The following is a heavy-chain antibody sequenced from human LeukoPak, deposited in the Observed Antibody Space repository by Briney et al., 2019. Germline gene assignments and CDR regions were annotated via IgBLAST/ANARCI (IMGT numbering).Heavy chain of an antibody. CDR1: GYTFTSYD. CDR3: ARDHSGSYYRDFDY. CDR2: MNPNSGNT. J-gene: IGHJ4*02. V-gene: IGHV1-8*03. D-gene: IGHD1-26*01. Sequence: GASVKVSCKASGYTFTSYDINWVRQATGQGLEWMGWMNPNSGNTGYAQKFQGRVTITRNTSISTAYMELSSLRSEDTAVYYCARDHSGSYYRDFDYWGQGTLVTVSS.